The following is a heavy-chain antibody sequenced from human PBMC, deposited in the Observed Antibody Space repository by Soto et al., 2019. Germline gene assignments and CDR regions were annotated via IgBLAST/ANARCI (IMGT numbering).Heavy chain of an antibody. CDR3: AREIRLRQGGRHNWFDP. V-gene: IGHV4-30-4*01. J-gene: IGHJ5*02. CDR1: GGSISSGDYY. CDR2: IYYSGST. Sequence: QVQLQESGPGLVKPSQTLSLTCTVSGGSISSGDYYWSWIRQPPGKGLEWIGYIYYSGSTYYNPSLKSRVTISVDTSKNQFSLKLSSVTAADTAVYYCAREIRLRQGGRHNWFDPWGQGTLVTVSS. D-gene: IGHD3-16*01.